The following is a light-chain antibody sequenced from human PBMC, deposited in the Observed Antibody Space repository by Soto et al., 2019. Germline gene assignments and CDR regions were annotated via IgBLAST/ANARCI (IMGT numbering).Light chain of an antibody. CDR2: DAS. V-gene: IGKV3-20*01. CDR3: QQYGSSPQVT. Sequence: EIVLAQSLGTLSLSPWERAALSCRASQSISRSLAWYQQKPGQAPRLLISDASSRATGIPGRFSGSGSGTDFTLTISRLEPEDFAVYYCQQYGSSPQVTFGQGTRLEIK. J-gene: IGKJ5*01. CDR1: QSISRS.